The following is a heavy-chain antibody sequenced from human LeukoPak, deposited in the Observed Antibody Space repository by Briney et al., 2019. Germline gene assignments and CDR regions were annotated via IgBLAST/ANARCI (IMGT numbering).Heavy chain of an antibody. CDR2: ISASTRST. D-gene: IGHD2-15*01. V-gene: IGHV3-23*01. Sequence: PGGSLRLSCVASGFTFMRYGMSWVRQAPGEGLEWVSAISASTRSTYYADSVKGRFTISRDNSKNTLYLQMNSLRAEDTAVYYCAKDQLNRFCSGGDCSITHDYLGQGSLVTVSS. CDR1: GFTFMRYG. J-gene: IGHJ4*02. CDR3: AKDQLNRFCSGGDCSITHDY.